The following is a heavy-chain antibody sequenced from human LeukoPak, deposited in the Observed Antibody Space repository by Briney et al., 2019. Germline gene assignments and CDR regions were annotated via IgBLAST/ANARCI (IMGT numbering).Heavy chain of an antibody. CDR3: ARDQEAYCSSTSCYEYYYYMDV. D-gene: IGHD2-2*01. Sequence: SETLSLTCAVSGGSISSGGYSWSWIRQPPGKGLEWIGYIYYSGSTYYNPSLKSRVTISVDTSKNQFSLKLSSVTAADTAVYYCARDQEAYCSSTSCYEYYYYMDVWGKGTTVTISS. V-gene: IGHV4-30-4*07. CDR2: IYYSGST. J-gene: IGHJ6*03. CDR1: GGSISSGGYS.